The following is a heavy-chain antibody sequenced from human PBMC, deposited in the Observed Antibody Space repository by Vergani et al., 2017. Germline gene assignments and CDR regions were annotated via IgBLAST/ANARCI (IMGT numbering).Heavy chain of an antibody. CDR3: ARNPIGSSYYEY. J-gene: IGHJ4*02. Sequence: QVQLQESGPGLVKPLGTLSLTCSVSGGPLSTTDWWSWVRQSPERGLEWIGKIGHSGSTYFNASFGSRVSMSVDWSVKQFSLYLRSVTAADTAVYYCARNPIGSSYYEYWGQGILVTVSS. CDR2: IGHSGST. CDR1: GGPLSTTDW. V-gene: IGHV4-4*03. D-gene: IGHD3-10*01.